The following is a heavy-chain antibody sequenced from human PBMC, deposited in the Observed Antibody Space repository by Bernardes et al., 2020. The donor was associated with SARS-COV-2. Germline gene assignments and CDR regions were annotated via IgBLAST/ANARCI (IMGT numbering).Heavy chain of an antibody. CDR1: GYTFTDNH. V-gene: IGHV1-2*02. D-gene: IGHD6-13*01. J-gene: IGHJ3*01. CDR3: ARELGIAALDV. CDR2: INPNSGDT. Sequence: ASVKVSCKASGYTFTDNHLYWVRQAPGQGLESMGWINPNSGDTHYAQNFQGRVTMTRDTSISTAYMELNRLTYDDTAVFFCARELGIAALDVWGQGTTVTVSS.